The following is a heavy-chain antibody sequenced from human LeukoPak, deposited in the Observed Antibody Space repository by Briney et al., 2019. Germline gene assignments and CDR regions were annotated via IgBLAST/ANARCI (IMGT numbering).Heavy chain of an antibody. CDR2: IYHCVNT. D-gene: IGHD5-24*01. V-gene: IGHV4-59*08. CDR3: ARHWVEMTTPYSFDC. CDR1: GGSISSYY. Sequence: PSETQSLTCTVSGGSISSYYWIWIRQPPGKGLEWIGYIYHCVNTNYNPSLKSRVTISVDTSKNQFSLNLTSVTAADTAMYYCARHWVEMTTPYSFDCWGQGTLLPLFS. J-gene: IGHJ4*02.